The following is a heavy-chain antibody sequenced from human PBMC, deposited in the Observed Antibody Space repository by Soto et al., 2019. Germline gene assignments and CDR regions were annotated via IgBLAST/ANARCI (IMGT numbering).Heavy chain of an antibody. Sequence: QAQLVQSGAEVRKPGSSVRVSCKSSGGRFNTYVITWVRQAPGQGLEWMGGIIPVYRTTMDAQHFEDRVTITADESQNTAFMEGSSLKSEDTAVNYRARRGQRGYYKGGLGQGTTVTVSS. CDR3: ARRGQRGYYKGG. J-gene: IGHJ6*03. V-gene: IGHV1-69*12. CDR1: GGRFNTYV. CDR2: IIPVYRTT. D-gene: IGHD6-25*01.